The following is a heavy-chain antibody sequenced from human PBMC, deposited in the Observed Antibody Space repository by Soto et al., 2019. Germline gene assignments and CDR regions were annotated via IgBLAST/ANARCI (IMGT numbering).Heavy chain of an antibody. V-gene: IGHV4-4*07. CDR2: IYTSGST. CDR1: GGSISSYY. Sequence: SETLSLTCTVSGGSISSYYWSWIRQPAGKGLEWIGRIYTSGSTNYNPSLKSRVAMSVDTSKNQFSLKLSSVTAADTAVYYCASTSRRYYSDYYYGMDVWGQGTTVTVSS. CDR3: ASTSRRYYSDYYYGMDV. J-gene: IGHJ6*02. D-gene: IGHD4-4*01.